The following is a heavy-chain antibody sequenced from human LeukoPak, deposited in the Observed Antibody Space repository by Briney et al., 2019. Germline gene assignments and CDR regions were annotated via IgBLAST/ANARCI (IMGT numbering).Heavy chain of an antibody. V-gene: IGHV3-30*18. CDR1: GFTFSSYG. D-gene: IGHD6-19*01. Sequence: GGSLRLSCAASGFTFSSYGMHWVRQAPGKGLEWVAVMSYDGSNKYYADSVKGRFTISRDNSKNTLYLQMNSLRAEDTAVYYCAKSSKWLVLDYWGQGTLVTVSS. CDR2: MSYDGSNK. J-gene: IGHJ4*02. CDR3: AKSSKWLVLDY.